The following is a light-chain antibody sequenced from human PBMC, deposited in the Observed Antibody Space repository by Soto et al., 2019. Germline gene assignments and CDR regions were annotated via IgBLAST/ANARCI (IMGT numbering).Light chain of an antibody. CDR1: SSDIGNYNL. J-gene: IGLJ3*02. CDR3: SSYAGGTNLV. Sequence: QSALTQPASVSGSPGQSITISCTGTSSDIGNYNLVSWYQQHPGKAPKLMLYEVNKRPSGVSTRCSGSKSVNTASLTISGLQADDEGDYYCSSYAGGTNLVFGGGTKLTVL. V-gene: IGLV2-23*02. CDR2: EVN.